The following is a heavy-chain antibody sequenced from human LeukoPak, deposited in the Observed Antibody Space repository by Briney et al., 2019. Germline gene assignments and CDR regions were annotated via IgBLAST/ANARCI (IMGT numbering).Heavy chain of an antibody. D-gene: IGHD1-26*01. J-gene: IGHJ5*02. CDR2: INPNSGGT. CDR1: GYTFTYCS. CDR3: ARDRSTYSGSYYWFDP. Sequence: GASVKVSCKASGYTFTYCSVHWLQQAPGQGLEWMGWINPNSGGTNYAQKFQGRVTMTRDTSISTAYMELSRLRSDDTAVYYCARDRSTYSGSYYWFDPWGQGTLVTVSS. V-gene: IGHV1-2*02.